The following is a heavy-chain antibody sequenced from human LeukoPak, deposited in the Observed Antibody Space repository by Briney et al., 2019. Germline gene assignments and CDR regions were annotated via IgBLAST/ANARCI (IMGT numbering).Heavy chain of an antibody. CDR3: AKSFGYSRSWFDN. V-gene: IGHV3-23*01. Sequence: GGSLRLSCAASGLTFSSYAMSWVRQAPGKGLEWVAGIRGNGGGTYYADSVKGRFTISRANSKNKLYLQMNSLRVGDTAVYYCAKSFGYSRSWFDNWGQGTLVTVSS. CDR1: GLTFSSYA. CDR2: IRGNGGGT. D-gene: IGHD6-13*01. J-gene: IGHJ4*02.